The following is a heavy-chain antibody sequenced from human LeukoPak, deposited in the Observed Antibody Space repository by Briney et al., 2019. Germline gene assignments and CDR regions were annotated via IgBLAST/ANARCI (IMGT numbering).Heavy chain of an antibody. D-gene: IGHD6-13*01. CDR1: GGSFSGYY. V-gene: IGHV4-34*01. J-gene: IGHJ4*02. Sequence: SETLSLTCAVYGGSFSGYYWSWIRQPPGKGLEWIGEINHSGSTNYNPSLKSRVTISVDTSKNQFSLKLSSVTAADTAVYYCAREGVAAAGTLYYFDYWGQGTLVTVSS. CDR3: AREGVAAAGTLYYFDY. CDR2: INHSGST.